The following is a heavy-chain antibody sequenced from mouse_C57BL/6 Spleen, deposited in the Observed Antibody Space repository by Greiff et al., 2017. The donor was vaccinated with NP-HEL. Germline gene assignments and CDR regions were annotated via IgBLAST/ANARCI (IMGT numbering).Heavy chain of an antibody. CDR1: GYTFTDYY. Sequence: EVQLQQSGPVLVKPGASVKMSCKASGYTFTDYYMNWVKQSHGKSLEWIGDINPYNGGTSYNQKFKGKATLTVDKSSSTAYMELNSLTSEDSAVYDLAGAVKCDYDVSFDYWGQGTTLTVSA. D-gene: IGHD2-4*01. CDR3: AGAVKCDYDVSFDY. V-gene: IGHV1-19*01. CDR2: INPYNGGT. J-gene: IGHJ2*01.